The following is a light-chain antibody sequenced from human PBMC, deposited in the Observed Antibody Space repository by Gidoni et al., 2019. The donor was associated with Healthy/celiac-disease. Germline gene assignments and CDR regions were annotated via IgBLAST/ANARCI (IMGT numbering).Light chain of an antibody. CDR3: QTWGTGPLV. CDR2: LNSDGSH. Sequence: SSGHSSYAIAWHQQQPEKGPRYLMKLNSDGSHSKGDGIPDRFSGSSSGAERYLTISSLQSEDEADYYCQTWGTGPLVFGGGTKLTVL. CDR1: SGHSSYA. V-gene: IGLV4-69*01. J-gene: IGLJ3*02.